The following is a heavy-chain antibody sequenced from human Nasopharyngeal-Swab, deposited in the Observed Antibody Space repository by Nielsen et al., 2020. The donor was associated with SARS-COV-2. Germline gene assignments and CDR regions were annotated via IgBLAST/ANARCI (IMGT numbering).Heavy chain of an antibody. D-gene: IGHD3-10*01. CDR1: AYNFRDYW. J-gene: IGHJ4*02. CDR2: IKSDGISI. V-gene: IGHV3-74*03. Sequence: GESLKISCVASAYNFRDYWMHWFRQAPGKGLVWVSRIKSDGISITYADSVKGRFTISRDDAKKTLYLQMNSLRAEDTAAYYCATDKFYNAYDWGQGTLVTVSS. CDR3: ATDKFYNAYD.